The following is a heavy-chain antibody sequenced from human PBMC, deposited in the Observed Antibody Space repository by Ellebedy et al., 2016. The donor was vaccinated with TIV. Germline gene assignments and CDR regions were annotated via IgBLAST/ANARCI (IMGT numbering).Heavy chain of an antibody. Sequence: PGGSLRLSCAASGFTFSNYGMHWVRQAPGRGLEWVAVIWYDGTNKYYADSVKGRFTISRDNSKNTVSLQMTNLRADDTAVYYCARGPEMAHFDYWGQGTLVTVSS. CDR3: ARGPEMAHFDY. D-gene: IGHD5-24*01. CDR1: GFTFSNYG. CDR2: IWYDGTNK. V-gene: IGHV3-33*01. J-gene: IGHJ4*02.